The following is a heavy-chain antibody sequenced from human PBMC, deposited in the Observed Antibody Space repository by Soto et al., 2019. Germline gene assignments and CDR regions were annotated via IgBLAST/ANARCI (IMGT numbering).Heavy chain of an antibody. CDR1: GGSFSGYY. Sequence: SETLSLTCAVYGGSFSGYYWSWIRQPPGKGLEWIGEINHSGSTNYNPSLKSRVTISVDTSKNQFSLKLSSVTAADTAVYYCARGWAAVAGTFDYWGQGTLVTVSS. CDR2: INHSGST. D-gene: IGHD6-19*01. CDR3: ARGWAAVAGTFDY. J-gene: IGHJ4*02. V-gene: IGHV4-34*01.